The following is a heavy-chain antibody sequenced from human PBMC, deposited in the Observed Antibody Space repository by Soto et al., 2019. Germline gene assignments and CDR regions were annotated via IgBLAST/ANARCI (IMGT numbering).Heavy chain of an antibody. CDR3: ASGITMVRGSWFDP. V-gene: IGHV4-31*03. CDR1: GGSISSGGYY. D-gene: IGHD3-10*01. Sequence: PSETLSLTCTVSGGSISSGGYYWSWIRQHPGKGLEWIGYIYYSGSTYYNPSLKSRVTISVDTSKNQFSLKLSSVTAADTAVYYCASGITMVRGSWFDPWGQGTLVTVSS. J-gene: IGHJ5*02. CDR2: IYYSGST.